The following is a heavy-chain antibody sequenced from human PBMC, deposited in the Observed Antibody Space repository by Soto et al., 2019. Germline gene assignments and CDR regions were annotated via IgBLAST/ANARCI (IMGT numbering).Heavy chain of an antibody. Sequence: QVKLVKSGAEVEKHGSSVKVSCKASGGTFSSYAISWVRQAPGQGLEWMGGIIPIFGTANYAQKFQGRVMITADESTSTDYMELSILRSEDTAVYYCARVSAAYYYYYGMDVWGQGTTVTVSS. CDR1: GGTFSSYA. J-gene: IGHJ6*02. D-gene: IGHD6-13*01. CDR2: IIPIFGTA. CDR3: ARVSAAYYYYYGMDV. V-gene: IGHV1-69*01.